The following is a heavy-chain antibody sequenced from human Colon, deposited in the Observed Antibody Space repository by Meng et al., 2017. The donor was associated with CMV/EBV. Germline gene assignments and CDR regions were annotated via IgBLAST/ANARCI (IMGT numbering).Heavy chain of an antibody. V-gene: IGHV3-48*04. D-gene: IGHD1-26*01. J-gene: IGHJ6*02. Sequence: GESLKISCAASGFTFSSYGIHWVRQAPGKGLEWVSYISSSGSTIYYADSVKGRFTISRDNAKNSLYLQMNSLRAEDTAVYYCARDYGGATYYYYYGMDVWAKGPRSPSP. CDR2: ISSSGSTI. CDR3: ARDYGGATYYYYYGMDV. CDR1: GFTFSSYG.